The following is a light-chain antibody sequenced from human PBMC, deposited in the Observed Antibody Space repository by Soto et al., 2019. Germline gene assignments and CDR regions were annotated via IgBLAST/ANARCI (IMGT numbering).Light chain of an antibody. Sequence: SVLTQPASVSGSPGQSITISCTGTSSDGGTYNYVSWYQQHPGKAPKVMIYDVTYRPSGVSNRFSGCKSGTTASLTISGLQAEDEAEYSCSSYTGSSTLYVFGTGTKVTVL. CDR3: SSYTGSSTLYV. V-gene: IGLV2-14*03. CDR2: DVT. CDR1: SSDGGTYNY. J-gene: IGLJ1*01.